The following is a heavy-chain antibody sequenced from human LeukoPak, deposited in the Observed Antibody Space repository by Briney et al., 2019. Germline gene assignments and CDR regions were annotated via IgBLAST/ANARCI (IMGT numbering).Heavy chain of an antibody. D-gene: IGHD6-6*01. Sequence: PGGSLRLSCAASGFTFSSYAMSWVRQAPGKGLEWVAVISYDGSNKYYADSVKGRFTISRDNSKNTLYLQMNSLRAEDTAVYYCARAKYSSSHFDYWGQGTLVTVSS. CDR3: ARAKYSSSHFDY. CDR2: ISYDGSNK. J-gene: IGHJ4*02. V-gene: IGHV3-30-3*01. CDR1: GFTFSSYA.